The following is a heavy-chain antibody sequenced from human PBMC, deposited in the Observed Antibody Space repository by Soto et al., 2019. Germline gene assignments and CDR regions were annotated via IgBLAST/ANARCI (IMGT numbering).Heavy chain of an antibody. J-gene: IGHJ5*02. V-gene: IGHV1-18*01. CDR1: GYPFNTYS. D-gene: IGHD3-3*01. CDR3: ARDTHEFWSFYSSDP. Sequence: GASVKVSCKASGYPFNTYSINWVRQAPGQRPEWMGWISAHNGQTDYAQNFQGRVTMATDTSTNTAYMELRNLRSDHKAVYYCARDTHEFWSFYSSDPWCCVTMVTV. CDR2: ISAHNGQT.